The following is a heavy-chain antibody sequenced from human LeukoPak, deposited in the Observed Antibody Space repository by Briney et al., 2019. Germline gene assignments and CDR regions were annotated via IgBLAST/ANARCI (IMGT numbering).Heavy chain of an antibody. D-gene: IGHD3-10*01. V-gene: IGHV4-34*01. Sequence: SETLSLTCAVYGGSFSGYYWSWIRQPPGKGLEWIGDINHSGSTNYNPSLKSRVTISVDTSKNQFSLKLSSVTAADTAVYYCARCPRLLCFGESNYYYYYGMDVWGQGTTVTVSS. CDR3: ARCPRLLCFGESNYYYYYGMDV. J-gene: IGHJ6*02. CDR2: INHSGST. CDR1: GGSFSGYY.